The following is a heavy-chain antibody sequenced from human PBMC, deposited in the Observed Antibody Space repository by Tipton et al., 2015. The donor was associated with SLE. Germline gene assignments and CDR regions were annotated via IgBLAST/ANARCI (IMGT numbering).Heavy chain of an antibody. J-gene: IGHJ3*02. Sequence: SLRLSCAASGFTFSSYSMNWVRQAPGKGLEWVAFIRYDGSNKYYADSVKGRFTISRDNSKNTLYLQMNSLRAEDTAVYYCAKDRDSSSLGAFDIWGQGTMVTVSS. D-gene: IGHD6-13*01. CDR3: AKDRDSSSLGAFDI. CDR1: GFTFSSYS. CDR2: IRYDGSNK. V-gene: IGHV3-30*02.